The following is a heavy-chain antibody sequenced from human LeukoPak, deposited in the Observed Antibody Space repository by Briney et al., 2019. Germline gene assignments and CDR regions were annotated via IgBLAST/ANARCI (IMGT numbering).Heavy chain of an antibody. J-gene: IGHJ4*02. CDR2: INPNSGGT. CDR3: ARDRGTIFGVVTDDY. V-gene: IGHV1-2*02. Sequence: GASVKVSCKASGYTFTGYYMHWVRQAPGQGLDWMGWINPNSGGTNYAQKFQGRVTMTRDTSISTAYMELSRLRSDDTAVYYCARDRGTIFGVVTDDYWGQGTLVTVSS. D-gene: IGHD3-3*01. CDR1: GYTFTGYY.